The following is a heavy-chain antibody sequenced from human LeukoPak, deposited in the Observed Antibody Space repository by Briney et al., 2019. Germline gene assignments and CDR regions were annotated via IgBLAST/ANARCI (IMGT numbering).Heavy chain of an antibody. CDR2: IYSGGNT. J-gene: IGHJ4*02. CDR1: GFTVSSNY. CDR3: ARASVATHDY. Sequence: PGGSLRLSCAASGFTVSSNYMSWVRQAPGKGLEWVSHIYSGGNTYYTDSVKGRLTISRDNSKNTLYLQMNSLRAEDTAVYYCARASVATHDYWGQGTLVTVSS. D-gene: IGHD2-21*02. V-gene: IGHV3-66*01.